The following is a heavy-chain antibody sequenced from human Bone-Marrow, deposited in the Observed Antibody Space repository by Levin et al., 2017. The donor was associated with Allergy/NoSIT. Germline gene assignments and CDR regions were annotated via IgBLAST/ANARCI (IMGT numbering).Heavy chain of an antibody. CDR2: LSYDGSDK. V-gene: IGHV3-30-3*01. Sequence: QPGGSLRLSCAASGFTFSAYSMHWVRQAPGKGLDWVAILSYDGSDKYYADSVKGRFTVSRDNSKNTLYLQMSSLGTEDTAMYYCAKVGWFGELVGGSFENWGQGTLVTVSS. CDR3: AKVGWFGELVGGSFEN. CDR1: GFTFSAYS. D-gene: IGHD3-10*01. J-gene: IGHJ4*02.